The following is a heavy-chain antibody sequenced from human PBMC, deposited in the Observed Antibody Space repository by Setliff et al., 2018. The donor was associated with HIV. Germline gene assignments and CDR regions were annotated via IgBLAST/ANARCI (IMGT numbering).Heavy chain of an antibody. CDR1: GGSFSGFY. CDR2: INHSGNT. CDR3: ARGLGHYGSGSSLPLGY. Sequence: NPSETLSLTCDVYGGSFSGFYWTWIRQPPGKGLGWIGEINHSGNTNYNPSLNSRVLISVDTSKNQFSLKMLSVTAADTAVYYCARGLGHYGSGSSLPLGYWGQGTLVTVSS. D-gene: IGHD3-10*01. J-gene: IGHJ4*02. V-gene: IGHV4-34*01.